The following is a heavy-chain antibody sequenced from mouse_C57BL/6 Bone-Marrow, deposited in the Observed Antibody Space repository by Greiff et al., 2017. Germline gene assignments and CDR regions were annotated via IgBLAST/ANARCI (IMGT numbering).Heavy chain of an antibody. D-gene: IGHD1-1*01. CDR3: TPSYYYGSSYVPMGY. V-gene: IGHV1-15*01. CDR2: IDPETGGT. CDR1: GYTFTDYE. Sequence: QVQLQQSGAELVRPGASVTLSCKASGYTFTDYEMHWVKQTPVHGLEWIGAIDPETGGTAYNQKFKGKAILTADKSSSTAYMELRSLTSEDSAVYYCTPSYYYGSSYVPMGYWGQGTSVTVSS. J-gene: IGHJ4*01.